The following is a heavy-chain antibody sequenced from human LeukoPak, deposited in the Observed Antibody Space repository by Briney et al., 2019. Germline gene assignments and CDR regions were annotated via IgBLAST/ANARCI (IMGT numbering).Heavy chain of an antibody. V-gene: IGHV4-34*01. CDR3: ARGLPRRRWNYGGSYFDY. CDR2: INHSGST. J-gene: IGHJ4*02. CDR1: GGSFSGYY. D-gene: IGHD1-7*01. Sequence: KPSETLSLTCAVYGGSFSGYYWGWIRQPPGKGLEWIGEINHSGSTNYNPSLKSRVTISVDTSKNQFSLKLSSVTAADTAVYYCARGLPRRRWNYGGSYFDYWGQGTLVTVSS.